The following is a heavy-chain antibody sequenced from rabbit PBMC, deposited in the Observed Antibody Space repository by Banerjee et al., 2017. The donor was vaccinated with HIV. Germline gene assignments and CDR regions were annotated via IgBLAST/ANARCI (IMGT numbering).Heavy chain of an antibody. V-gene: IGHV1S7*01. CDR3: ARAPYYTYAYAGYGTLFNL. CDR2: IYAGKGST. Sequence: QLKETGGGLVQPGGSLTLSCKASGFDFSSYYMNWVRQAPGKGLEWIGIIYAGKGSTDYASWVNGRFTISSDNAQNTVDLQMNSLTAADTATYFCARAPYYTYAYAGYGTLFNLWGPGTLVTVS. J-gene: IGHJ4*01. D-gene: IGHD6-1*01. CDR1: GFDFSSYY.